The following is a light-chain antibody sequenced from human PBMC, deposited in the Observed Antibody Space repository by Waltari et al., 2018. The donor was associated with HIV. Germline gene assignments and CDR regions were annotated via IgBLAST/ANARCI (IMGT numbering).Light chain of an antibody. CDR3: QQSYATPT. J-gene: IGKJ1*01. CDR1: QSLLHTSDKKNY. V-gene: IGKV4-1*01. Sequence: IVMTPSPESLAVSPGETAIINCKSGQSLLHTSDKKNYLAWYQQRPGQPPKLIIYWASIRESGVPARISGSGSGTNFSLTITKFVSEDVAVYYCQQSYATPTFGQGTKLEI. CDR2: WAS.